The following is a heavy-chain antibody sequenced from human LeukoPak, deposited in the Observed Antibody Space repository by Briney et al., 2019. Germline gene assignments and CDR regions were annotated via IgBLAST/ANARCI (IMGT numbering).Heavy chain of an antibody. J-gene: IGHJ4*02. CDR3: AKDFHIAVAGYFDY. V-gene: IGHV3-53*01. CDR1: GITVSSNY. CDR2: IYSGGTT. D-gene: IGHD6-19*01. Sequence: GRSLRLSCAASGITVSSNYMSWVRQPPGKGLEWVSIIYSGGTTYYADSVQGRFTISRDNSKNTLYLQMNSLRAEDTAVYYCAKDFHIAVAGYFDYWGQGTLVTVSS.